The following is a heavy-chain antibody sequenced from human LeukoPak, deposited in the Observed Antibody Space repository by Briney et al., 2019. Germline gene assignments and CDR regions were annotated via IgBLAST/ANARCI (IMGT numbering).Heavy chain of an antibody. CDR1: GGSINSYD. V-gene: IGHV4-59*01. D-gene: IGHD3-16*01. CDR3: ARIDYATFDC. J-gene: IGHJ4*02. Sequence: PSETLSLTCTVSGGSINSYDWSWIRQRPGRGLEWIGDIYYSGSTIYNPSLKSRVTISVDTSKNQFSLNLRSVSAADTAVYYCARIDYATFDCWGPGTLVTVCS. CDR2: IYYSGST.